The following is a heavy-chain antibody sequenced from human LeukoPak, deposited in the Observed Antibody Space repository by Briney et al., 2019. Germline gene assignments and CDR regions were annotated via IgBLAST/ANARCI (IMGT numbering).Heavy chain of an antibody. V-gene: IGHV4-4*07. Sequence: KSSETLSLTCTVSGVSVSNYFWSWIRQPAGKGLEWIGRIYTSGSTNYNPSLSNRVTMSIDTSKNQFSLKLSSLTAADTAVYYCARDASVSICGGDCYPVDWGQGTLVTVSS. CDR2: IYTSGST. CDR1: GVSVSNYF. CDR3: ARDASVSICGGDCYPVD. J-gene: IGHJ4*02. D-gene: IGHD2-21*02.